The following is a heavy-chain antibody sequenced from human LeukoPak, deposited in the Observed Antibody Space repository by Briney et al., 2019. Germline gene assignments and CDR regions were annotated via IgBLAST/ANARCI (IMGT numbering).Heavy chain of an antibody. Sequence: GGSLRLSCAASRFTVSSNYMSWVRQAPGKGLEWVSVIYSGGKTEYADSVKGRFTISRDSSKNTLYLQMNSLTAEDTAVYYCARENGREVISPYYDPWGQGTLVTVSS. CDR2: IYSGGKT. J-gene: IGHJ5*02. CDR3: ARENGREVISPYYDP. CDR1: RFTVSSNY. V-gene: IGHV3-66*01. D-gene: IGHD3-10*01.